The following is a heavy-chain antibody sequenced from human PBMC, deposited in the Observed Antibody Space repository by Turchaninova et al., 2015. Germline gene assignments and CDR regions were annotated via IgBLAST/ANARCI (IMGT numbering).Heavy chain of an antibody. V-gene: IGHV4-38-2*01. D-gene: IGHD3-3*01. J-gene: IGHJ5*02. Sequence: QVQLQESGPGLVKPSGPLSLTCAVPGHSISSGYYWGWIRQSPGKGLALIWTFQHRGSTYYSPSLRSRVTISVDTSKNLFSLKLSSVTAADTAVYYCVRSAGVDLYNWFDPWGQGTLVTVSS. CDR1: GHSISSGYY. CDR3: VRSAGVDLYNWFDP. CDR2: FQHRGST.